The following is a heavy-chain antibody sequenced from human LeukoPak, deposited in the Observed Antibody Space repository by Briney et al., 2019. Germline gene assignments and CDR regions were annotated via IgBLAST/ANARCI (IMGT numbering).Heavy chain of an antibody. Sequence: GGSLRLSCAASGFTVSSNYMTWVRQAPGKGLEWVSVIYKNAITYYADTVKGRFTISRDNSKNTLYLQMNSLRADDTAVYYCARVYYSSSYDYWYFDLWGRGTLVTVSS. D-gene: IGHD6-13*01. J-gene: IGHJ2*01. CDR1: GFTVSSNY. V-gene: IGHV3-53*01. CDR3: ARVYYSSSYDYWYFDL. CDR2: IYKNAIT.